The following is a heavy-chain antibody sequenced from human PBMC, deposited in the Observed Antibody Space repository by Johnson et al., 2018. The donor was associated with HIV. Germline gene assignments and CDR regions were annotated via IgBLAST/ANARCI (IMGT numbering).Heavy chain of an antibody. CDR3: ARDKGYYGSGTDAFDI. J-gene: IGHJ3*02. V-gene: IGHV3-20*04. CDR2: TNWNGGNT. Sequence: VQLVESGGHVVRPGGSLRLSCAASGFTFSDYYMSWIRQAPGKGLEWVSGTNWNGGNTGYADSVKGRFTISRDNAKNSLYLQMNSLRAEETAVYYCARDKGYYGSGTDAFDIWGQGTLVTVSS. D-gene: IGHD3-10*01. CDR1: GFTFSDYY.